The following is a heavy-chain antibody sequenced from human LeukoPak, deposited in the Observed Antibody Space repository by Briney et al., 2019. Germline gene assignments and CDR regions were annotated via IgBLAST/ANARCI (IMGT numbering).Heavy chain of an antibody. CDR1: GGTFSSYA. J-gene: IGHJ4*02. CDR3: ARGSGDGHNYVGENYFDY. V-gene: IGHV1-69*05. CDR2: IIPIFGTA. D-gene: IGHD5-24*01. Sequence: VASVKVSCKASGGTFSSYAISWVRQAPGQGLEWMGGIIPIFGTANYAQKFQGRVTITTDESTSTAYMELSSLRSEDTAVYYCARGSGDGHNYVGENYFDYWGQGTLVTVSS.